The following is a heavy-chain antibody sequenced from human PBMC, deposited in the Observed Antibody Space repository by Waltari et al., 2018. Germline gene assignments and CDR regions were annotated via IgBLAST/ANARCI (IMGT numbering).Heavy chain of an antibody. CDR3: AREYDSSGYYLSYYGMDV. CDR2: IIPILGIA. Sequence: QVQLVQSGAEVKKPGSSVKVSCKASGGTFSSYAISWVRQAPGQGLEWMGRIIPILGIANYAQKFQGRVTITADESTSTAYMELSSLRSEDTAVYYCAREYDSSGYYLSYYGMDVWGQGTTVTVSS. CDR1: GGTFSSYA. V-gene: IGHV1-69*04. D-gene: IGHD3-22*01. J-gene: IGHJ6*02.